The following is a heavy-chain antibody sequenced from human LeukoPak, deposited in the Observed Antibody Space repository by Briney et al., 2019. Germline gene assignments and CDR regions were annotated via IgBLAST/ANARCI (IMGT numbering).Heavy chain of an antibody. CDR1: GFTLSSYN. D-gene: IGHD1-26*01. CDR3: ARDSSGSYSFWFDP. CDR2: ITSGSSHI. J-gene: IGHJ5*02. Sequence: GGSLRLSCAASGFTLSSYNMNWVRQTPGQGLEWVSSITSGSSHIYYADSVEGRFTISRDNAKSSLYLQMNSLRAEDTAVYYCARDSSGSYSFWFDPWGQGTLVTVSS. V-gene: IGHV3-21*04.